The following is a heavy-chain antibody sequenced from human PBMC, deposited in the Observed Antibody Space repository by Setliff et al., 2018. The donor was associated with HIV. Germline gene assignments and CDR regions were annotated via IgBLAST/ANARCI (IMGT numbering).Heavy chain of an antibody. CDR2: IYYTGNT. J-gene: IGHJ4*02. V-gene: IGHV4-31*03. CDR3: ARDKGGTGGPKYFFDY. Sequence: PSETLSLTCTVSGGSISSGGYYWNWIRQHPGKGLEWIGYIYYTGNTYYNPSLKSRVTISADTSRNQFSLTLRSVTAADTAVYYCARDKGGTGGPKYFFDYWGQGTLVTVPQ. D-gene: IGHD1-1*01. CDR1: GGSISSGGYY.